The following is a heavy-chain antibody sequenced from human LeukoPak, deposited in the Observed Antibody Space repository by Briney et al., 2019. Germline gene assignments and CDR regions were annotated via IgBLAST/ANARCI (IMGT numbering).Heavy chain of an antibody. D-gene: IGHD3-22*01. CDR1: GGSISSGDYY. V-gene: IGHV4-30-4*01. Sequence: SQTLSLTCTVSGGSISSGDYYWSWIRQPPGKGLEWIGYIYYSGSTYYNPSLKSRVTISVGTSKNQFSLKLSSVTAADTAVYYCARAPSYYDSSGSTLGYYYYGMDVWGQGTTVTVSS. CDR2: IYYSGST. J-gene: IGHJ6*02. CDR3: ARAPSYYDSSGSTLGYYYYGMDV.